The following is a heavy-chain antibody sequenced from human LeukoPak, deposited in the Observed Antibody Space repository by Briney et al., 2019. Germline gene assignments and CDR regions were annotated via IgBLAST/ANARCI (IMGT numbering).Heavy chain of an antibody. D-gene: IGHD6-13*01. V-gene: IGHV4-59*01. CDR3: AREVGDSSSWFNYYYYYMDV. Sequence: PSETLSLTCTVSGGSISSYYWSWIRQPPGKGLEWIGYIYYSGSTNYNPSLKSRVTISVDTSKNQFSLKLSSVTAADTAVYYCAREVGDSSSWFNYYYYYMDVWGKGTTVTVSS. J-gene: IGHJ6*03. CDR2: IYYSGST. CDR1: GGSISSYY.